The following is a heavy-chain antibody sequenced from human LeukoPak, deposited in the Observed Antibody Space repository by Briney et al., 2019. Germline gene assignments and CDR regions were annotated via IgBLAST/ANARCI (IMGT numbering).Heavy chain of an antibody. Sequence: GGSLRLSCAASGFTFSGYWMTWVRQAPGKGLEWVANIKEDGSEKSYVDSVKGRFTISRDNAKNSLYLQMNSLRAEDTAVYYCARVGLGVGSGRKASGLDPWGQGTLVTVSS. J-gene: IGHJ5*02. CDR3: ARVGLGVGSGRKASGLDP. D-gene: IGHD3-10*01. V-gene: IGHV3-7*01. CDR2: IKEDGSEK. CDR1: GFTFSGYW.